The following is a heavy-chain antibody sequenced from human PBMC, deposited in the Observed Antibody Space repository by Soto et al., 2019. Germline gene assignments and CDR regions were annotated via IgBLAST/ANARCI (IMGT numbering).Heavy chain of an antibody. Sequence: WGSLRLSCAASGFTFSSYAMSWVRQAPGKGLEWVSAISGSGGSTYYADSVKGRFTISRDNSKNTLYLQMNSLRAENTAVYYSAKIYDILPGYSHFVYWGQGTLVPVSS. CDR3: AKIYDILPGYSHFVY. V-gene: IGHV3-23*01. J-gene: IGHJ4*02. CDR2: ISGSGGST. D-gene: IGHD3-9*01. CDR1: GFTFSSYA.